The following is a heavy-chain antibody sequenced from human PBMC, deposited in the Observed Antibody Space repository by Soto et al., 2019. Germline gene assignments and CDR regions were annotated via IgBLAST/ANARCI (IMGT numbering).Heavy chain of an antibody. V-gene: IGHV3-23*01. J-gene: IGHJ4*02. CDR1: GFTFSSYA. D-gene: IGHD2-21*02. CDR3: AKDSAGGDRPYY. CDR2: ISGSGGST. Sequence: GGSLRLSCAASGFTFSSYAMIWVRQAPGKGLEWVSAISGSGGSTYYADSVKGRFTISRDNSKNTLYLQMNSLRAEDTAVYYCAKDSAGGDRPYYWGQGTLVTVSS.